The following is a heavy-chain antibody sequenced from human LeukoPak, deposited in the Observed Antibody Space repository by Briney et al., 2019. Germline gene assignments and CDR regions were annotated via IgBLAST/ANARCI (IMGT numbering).Heavy chain of an antibody. Sequence: PGGSLRLSCAASRFTFSSYWMSWVRQAPGKGLEWVANIKQDGSEKYYVDSVKGRFTISRDNAKNSLYLQMNSLRAEDTAVYYCARVRSSGYTPYCYYMDVWGKGTTVTISS. V-gene: IGHV3-7*01. CDR1: RFTFSSYW. D-gene: IGHD3-22*01. J-gene: IGHJ6*03. CDR2: IKQDGSEK. CDR3: ARVRSSGYTPYCYYMDV.